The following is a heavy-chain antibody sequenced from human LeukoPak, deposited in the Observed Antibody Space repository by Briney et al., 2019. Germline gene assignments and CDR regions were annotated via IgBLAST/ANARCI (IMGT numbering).Heavy chain of an antibody. CDR2: IYYSGST. V-gene: IGHV4-30-4*08. CDR3: AREGIAAAGPFFDY. J-gene: IGHJ4*02. Sequence: SQTLSLTCTVSGGSISSGDYYWSWIRQPPGKGLEWIGYIYYSGSTYYNPPLKSRVTISVDTSKNQFSLKLSSVTAADTAVYYCAREGIAAAGPFFDYWGQGTLVTVSS. CDR1: GGSISSGDYY. D-gene: IGHD6-13*01.